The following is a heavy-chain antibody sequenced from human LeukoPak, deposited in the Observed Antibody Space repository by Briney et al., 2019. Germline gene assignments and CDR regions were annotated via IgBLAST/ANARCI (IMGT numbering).Heavy chain of an antibody. J-gene: IGHJ4*02. Sequence: GGSLRLSCAASGFTFSSYAMHWVRQAPGKGLEYVSAISSNGGSTYYANSVKGRFTISRDNSKNTLYLQMGSLRAEDMAVYYCARGPDYGDYGPFDYWGQGTLVTISS. D-gene: IGHD4-17*01. CDR2: ISSNGGST. V-gene: IGHV3-64*01. CDR3: ARGPDYGDYGPFDY. CDR1: GFTFSSYA.